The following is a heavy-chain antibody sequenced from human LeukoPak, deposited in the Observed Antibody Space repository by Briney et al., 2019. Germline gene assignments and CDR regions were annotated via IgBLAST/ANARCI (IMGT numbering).Heavy chain of an antibody. CDR2: ISYDGSNK. D-gene: IGHD2-15*01. J-gene: IGHJ4*02. V-gene: IGHV3-30*03. CDR1: GFTFSSYG. Sequence: GGSLRLSCAASGFTFSSYGMHWVRQAPGKGLEWVAVISYDGSNKYYADSVKGRFTISRDNSKNTLYLQMNSLRAEDTAVYYCARVTIRYCSGGSCYSVRCFDYWGQGTLVTVSS. CDR3: ARVTIRYCSGGSCYSVRCFDY.